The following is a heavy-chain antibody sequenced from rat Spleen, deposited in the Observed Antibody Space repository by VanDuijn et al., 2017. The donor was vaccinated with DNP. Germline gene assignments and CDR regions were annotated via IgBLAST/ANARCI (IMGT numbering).Heavy chain of an antibody. Sequence: EVQLVESGGGLVQPGRSLKLSCAASGFIFSNHWMTWIRQAPGKGLEWVASITNTGDSTYYSDSVKGRFSISRDDAKSSLYLQMNSLKSEDTATYYCARSRLPGYYPFACWGQGTLVTVSS. CDR3: ARSRLPGYYPFAC. J-gene: IGHJ3*01. CDR2: ITNTGDST. V-gene: IGHV5-31*01. CDR1: GFIFSNHW. D-gene: IGHD1-4*01.